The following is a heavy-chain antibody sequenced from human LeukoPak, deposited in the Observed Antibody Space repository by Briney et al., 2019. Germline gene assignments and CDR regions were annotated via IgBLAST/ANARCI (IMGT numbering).Heavy chain of an antibody. CDR2: ISYDGKNK. CDR3: ARDLLGNRPIVVIPAAPDY. V-gene: IGHV3-30*04. CDR1: GFTFTSYP. J-gene: IGHJ4*02. D-gene: IGHD2-2*01. Sequence: GRSLRLSCAASGFTFTSYPMHWVRQAPGKGLEWVAVISYDGKNKYYADSVKGRFTISRDNSKNTLYLQMNSLRAEDTAVYYCARDLLGNRPIVVIPAAPDYWGQGTLVTVSS.